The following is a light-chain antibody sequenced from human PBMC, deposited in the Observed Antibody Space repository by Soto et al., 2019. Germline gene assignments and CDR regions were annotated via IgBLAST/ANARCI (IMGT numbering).Light chain of an antibody. CDR2: GAS. Sequence: EIVLTQSPGTLSLSPGERATLSCRASQSVSYSYLAWYQQKPGQAPRLLIYGASSRDTGIPDRFSGSRSGTDFTLTISRLEPEDFAEYYCQQYGSSPLTFGGGTKVEIK. CDR1: QSVSYSY. J-gene: IGKJ4*01. CDR3: QQYGSSPLT. V-gene: IGKV3-20*01.